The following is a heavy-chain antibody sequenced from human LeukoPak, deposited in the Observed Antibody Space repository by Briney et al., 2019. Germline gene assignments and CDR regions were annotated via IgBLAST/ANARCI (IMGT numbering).Heavy chain of an antibody. CDR1: GFTFRSFA. J-gene: IGHJ4*02. CDR3: AGNVETTVTNFDY. V-gene: IGHV3-53*01. CDR2: IYSGGST. D-gene: IGHD4-17*01. Sequence: GGSLRLSCAASGFTFRSFAMHWVRQAPGKGLEWVAVIYSGGSTYYADSVKGRFTISRDNSKNTLYLQMNSLRAEDTAVYYCAGNVETTVTNFDYWGQGTLVTVSS.